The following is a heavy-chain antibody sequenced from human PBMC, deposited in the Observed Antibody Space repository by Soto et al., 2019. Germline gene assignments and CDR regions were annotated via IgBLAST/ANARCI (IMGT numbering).Heavy chain of an antibody. CDR3: AKVSRGSGSLFPYTFDY. V-gene: IGHV3-23*01. Sequence: GGSLRLSCAASGFTFSSYAMSWVRQAPGKGLEWVSAISGSGGSTYYADSVKGRFTISRDNSKNTLYLQMNSLRAEDTAVYYCAKVSRGSGSLFPYTFDYWGLGTLVTVSS. D-gene: IGHD3-10*01. J-gene: IGHJ4*02. CDR1: GFTFSSYA. CDR2: ISGSGGST.